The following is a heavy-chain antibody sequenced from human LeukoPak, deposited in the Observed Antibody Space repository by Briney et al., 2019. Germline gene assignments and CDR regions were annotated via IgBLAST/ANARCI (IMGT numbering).Heavy chain of an antibody. J-gene: IGHJ4*02. D-gene: IGHD4-17*01. CDR3: ARGVRY. Sequence: SETLSLTCAVYGGSFSGYYWSWIRQPPGKGLEWIGEINHSGSTNYNPSLKSRVTISVDTSKNQFSLKLSSVTAADTAVYYCARGVRYWGQGTLVTISS. CDR1: GGSFSGYY. V-gene: IGHV4-34*01. CDR2: INHSGST.